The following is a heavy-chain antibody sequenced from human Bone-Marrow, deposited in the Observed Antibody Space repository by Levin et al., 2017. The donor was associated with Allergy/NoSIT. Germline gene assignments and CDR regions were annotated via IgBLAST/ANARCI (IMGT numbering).Heavy chain of an antibody. CDR3: ATDGYFGGDSVQVNWFDC. CDR1: GYTFTDYY. D-gene: IGHD2-21*02. V-gene: IGHV1-69-2*01. CDR2: IVPGDGET. Sequence: ASVKVSCQTSGYTFTDYYIHWVLQAPGKGPEWVGLIVPGDGETKYAERFKGRVAITADTSTDTAFLELSRLTSDDTAVYYCATDGYFGGDSVQVNWFDCWGQGTLVTVSS. J-gene: IGHJ5*01.